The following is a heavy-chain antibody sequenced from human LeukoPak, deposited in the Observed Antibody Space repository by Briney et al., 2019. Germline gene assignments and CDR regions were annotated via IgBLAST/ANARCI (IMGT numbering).Heavy chain of an antibody. J-gene: IGHJ4*02. V-gene: IGHV4-59*01. CDR3: ARDRSTPYGYFDS. Sequence: SETLSLTCTVSGGSINSYHWSWIRQPPGMGLEWIGYIYYSGSTNYNPSLKSRVTISVDTSKNQFSLKLSSVTAADTAVYYCARDRSTPYGYFDSWGQGTLITVSS. D-gene: IGHD2-15*01. CDR1: GGSINSYH. CDR2: IYYSGST.